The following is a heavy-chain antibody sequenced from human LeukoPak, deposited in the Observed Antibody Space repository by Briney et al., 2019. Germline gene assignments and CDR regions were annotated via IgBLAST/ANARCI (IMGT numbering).Heavy chain of an antibody. V-gene: IGHV1-69*04. CDR2: IIPILGIT. D-gene: IGHD6-13*01. Sequence: PLASVRVSCKASGVTFRSYDISWVRQAPGQGLEWMGRIIPILGITNYTHKLQGRVTITADKSTRTRYMQLISLRSEDTHVYYCASRYSRSRLDYWGQGTLVTVSS. J-gene: IGHJ4*02. CDR3: ASRYSRSRLDY. CDR1: GVTFRSYD.